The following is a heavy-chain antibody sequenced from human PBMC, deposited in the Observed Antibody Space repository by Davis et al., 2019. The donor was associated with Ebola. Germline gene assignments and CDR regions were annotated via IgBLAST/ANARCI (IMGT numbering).Heavy chain of an antibody. CDR2: ISSSSSYI. CDR3: ARAIFYYYYGMDV. V-gene: IGHV3-21*01. J-gene: IGHJ6*02. D-gene: IGHD3-9*01. CDR1: GFTFSSYS. Sequence: PGGSLRLSCACSGFTFSSYSMNWVRQAPGKGLEWVSSISSSSSYIYYADSVKGRFTISRDNAKNSLYLQMNSLRAEDTAVYYCARAIFYYYYGMDVWGQGTTVTVSS.